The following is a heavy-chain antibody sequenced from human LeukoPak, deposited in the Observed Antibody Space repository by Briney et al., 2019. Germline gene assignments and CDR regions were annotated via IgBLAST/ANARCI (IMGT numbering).Heavy chain of an antibody. CDR2: INPKSGDT. CDR3: VRDLTGGSGD. V-gene: IGHV1-2*02. CDR1: GYTFTDYY. Sequence: ASVKVSCKASGYTFTDYYMHWVRQAPGQTFEWLAWINPKSGDTNYTQKFQGRVTVTTDTSITSVYMELSGLQSDDTAVYYCVRDLTGGSGDWGQGTLVTVSS. D-gene: IGHD6-19*01. J-gene: IGHJ4*02.